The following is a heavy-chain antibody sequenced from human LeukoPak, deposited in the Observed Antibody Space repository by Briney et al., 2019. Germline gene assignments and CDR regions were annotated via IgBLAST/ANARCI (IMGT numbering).Heavy chain of an antibody. D-gene: IGHD1-1*01. CDR3: ARVHAVRYNWNPDLFDY. V-gene: IGHV1-18*01. CDR2: ISAYNGNT. CDR1: GYILTSYG. Sequence: ASVKVSCKASGYILTSYGISWVRQAPGQGLEWMGWISAYNGNTNYAQKLQGRVTMTTDTSTSTAYMELRSLRSDDTAVYYCARVHAVRYNWNPDLFDYWGQGTLVTVSS. J-gene: IGHJ4*02.